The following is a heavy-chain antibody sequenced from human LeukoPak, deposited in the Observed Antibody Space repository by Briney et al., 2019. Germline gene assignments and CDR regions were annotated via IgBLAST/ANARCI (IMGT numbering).Heavy chain of an antibody. D-gene: IGHD6-6*01. J-gene: IGHJ5*02. CDR2: IYYSGST. V-gene: IGHV4-39*01. CDR3: ASGDSSSAFDP. Sequence: PSETLSPTCTVSGGSISSSSYYWGWIRQPPGKGLEWIGSIYYSGSTYYNPSLKSRVTISVDTSKNQFSLKLSSVTAADTAVYYCASGDSSSAFDPWGQGTLVTVSS. CDR1: GGSISSSSYY.